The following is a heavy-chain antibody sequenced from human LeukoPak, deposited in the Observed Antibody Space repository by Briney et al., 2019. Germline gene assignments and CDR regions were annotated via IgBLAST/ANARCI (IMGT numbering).Heavy chain of an antibody. CDR3: ARQVAAAARSFDY. V-gene: IGHV5-51*01. J-gene: IGHJ4*02. D-gene: IGHD2-15*01. Sequence: GESLKISCRGSGYSFPSYWIGWVRQMPGRGLEWIGIIYPGDSDTKYSPSFQGQVTISADRSISTTYLQWSSLKASDTAMYYCARQVAAAARSFDYWGQGTLVTVSS. CDR2: IYPGDSDT. CDR1: GYSFPSYW.